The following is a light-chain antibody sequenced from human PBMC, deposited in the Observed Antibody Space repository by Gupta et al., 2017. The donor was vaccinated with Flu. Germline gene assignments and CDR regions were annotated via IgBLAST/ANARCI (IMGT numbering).Light chain of an antibody. CDR1: QSVSSY. V-gene: IGKV3-11*01. CDR2: DAS. CDR3: QQRSNWPPYT. J-gene: IGKJ2*01. Sequence: IALTQSPATLSPSPGERATLSCRASQSVSSYLAWYQQKPGQAPRLLIYDASNRATGIPARFSGSGSGTDFTLTISSLEPEDFAVYYCQQRSNWPPYTFGQGTKLEIK.